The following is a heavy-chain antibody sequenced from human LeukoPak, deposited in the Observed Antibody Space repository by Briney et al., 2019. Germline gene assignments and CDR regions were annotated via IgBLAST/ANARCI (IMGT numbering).Heavy chain of an antibody. CDR3: ARGPPYGSRSDYFDY. CDR2: VKKDASEK. D-gene: IGHD3-10*01. Sequence: GGSLRLSRAASGFTFSNNWMTWVRQAPGKGLEWVASVKKDASEKYYVDSVKGRFTISRDNAKDSLYLQMSSLRVEDTAVYYCARGPPYGSRSDYFDYWGQGTLVTVSA. V-gene: IGHV3-7*01. J-gene: IGHJ4*02. CDR1: GFTFSNNW.